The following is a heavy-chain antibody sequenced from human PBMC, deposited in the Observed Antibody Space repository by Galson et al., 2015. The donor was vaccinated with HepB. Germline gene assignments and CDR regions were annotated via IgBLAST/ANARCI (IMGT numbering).Heavy chain of an antibody. CDR1: GYTFTSYY. CDR3: AITSRAYYYGMDV. J-gene: IGHJ6*02. V-gene: IGHV1-46*01. CDR2: INPSGGST. Sequence: SVKVSCKASGYTFTSYYMHWVRQAPGQGLEWMGIINPSGGSTSYAQKFQGRVTMTRDTSTSTVYMELSSLRSEDTAVYYCAITSRAYYYGMDVWGQGTTVTVSS.